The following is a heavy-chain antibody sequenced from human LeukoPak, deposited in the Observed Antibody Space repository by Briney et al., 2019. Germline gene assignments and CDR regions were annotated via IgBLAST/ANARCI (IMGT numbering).Heavy chain of an antibody. V-gene: IGHV3-48*03. CDR2: ISNNGKTI. D-gene: IGHD2-21*01. CDR1: GFTFSTYE. J-gene: IGHJ4*02. Sequence: GGSLRLSCAASGFTFSTYEMNWVRQAPGKGLEWISYISNNGKTIYYSDSVKGRFTISRDNAKNSLYLQMNSLRAEDTAVYYCAALWSFDYWGQGTLVSVSS. CDR3: AALWSFDY.